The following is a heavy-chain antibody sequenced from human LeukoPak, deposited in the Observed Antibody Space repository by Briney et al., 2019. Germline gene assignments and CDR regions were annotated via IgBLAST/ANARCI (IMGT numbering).Heavy chain of an antibody. V-gene: IGHV3-23*01. CDR1: GFTFISYA. CDR3: ARRALRGVNNWFDP. Sequence: GGSLRLSCAASGFTFISYAMSSVRQAPGKGLELVSAIRGSGGSTYYADSVKGRFTISRDNSKNTLYLQMNSLRAEHTAVYYCARRALRGVNNWFDPWGQGTLVTVSS. J-gene: IGHJ5*02. CDR2: IRGSGGST. D-gene: IGHD3-10*01.